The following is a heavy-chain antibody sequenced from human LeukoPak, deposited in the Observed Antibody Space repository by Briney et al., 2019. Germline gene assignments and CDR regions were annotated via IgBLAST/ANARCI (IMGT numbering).Heavy chain of an antibody. J-gene: IGHJ6*02. CDR1: GFTFSSYS. Sequence: GGSLRLSCAASGFTFSSYSMNWVRQAPGKGLEWVSSISSSSSYIYYADSVKGRFTISRDNAKNSLYLQMNSLRAEDTAVYYCAREYYYGSGREFAMDVWGQGTTVTVSS. D-gene: IGHD3-10*01. V-gene: IGHV3-21*01. CDR3: AREYYYGSGREFAMDV. CDR2: ISSSSSYI.